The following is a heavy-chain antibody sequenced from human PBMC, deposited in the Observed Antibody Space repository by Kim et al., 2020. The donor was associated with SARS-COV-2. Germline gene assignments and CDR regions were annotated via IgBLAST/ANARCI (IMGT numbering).Heavy chain of an antibody. CDR2: INSDGSGT. V-gene: IGHV3-74*01. D-gene: IGHD1-26*01. Sequence: GGSLRLSCAASGFTFSSYWMHWVRQAPGKGLVWVSRINSDGSGTVYADSVKGRFTISRDNAKNTLYLQMNSLRAEDTAVYYCARSIVGPSTDYWGQGTLVTVPS. CDR3: ARSIVGPSTDY. CDR1: GFTFSSYW. J-gene: IGHJ4*02.